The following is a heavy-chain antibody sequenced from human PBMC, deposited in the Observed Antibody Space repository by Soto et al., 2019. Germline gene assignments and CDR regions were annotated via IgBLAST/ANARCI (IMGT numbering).Heavy chain of an antibody. D-gene: IGHD1-26*01. V-gene: IGHV3-66*01. CDR2: IYSAGNT. Sequence: EVQLVESGGDLVQPGGSLRLSCAASGFTVSSNYMSWVRQAPGKGLEWISIIYSAGNTYYADSVKGRFTISRDNSKNTLYLQRNRRGAEDTALYYWGRDFVVGGPTINYSSGTDVWGKGTTVTVSS. J-gene: IGHJ6*04. CDR3: GRDFVVGGPTINYSSGTDV. CDR1: GFTVSSNY.